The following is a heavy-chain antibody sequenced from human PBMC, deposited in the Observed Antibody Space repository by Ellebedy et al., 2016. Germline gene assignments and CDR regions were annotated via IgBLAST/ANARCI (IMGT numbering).Heavy chain of an antibody. Sequence: ASVKVSCXASGYTLISYGITWVRQAPGQGLEWMGWIRAYNGNTKYAQNFQDRVTMTTDTSTSTAYMELRSLKSDDTAVYYCARVSLGGYEWELGWFDPWGQGSLVTVSS. J-gene: IGHJ5*02. CDR1: GYTLISYG. D-gene: IGHD5-12*01. V-gene: IGHV1-18*01. CDR2: IRAYNGNT. CDR3: ARVSLGGYEWELGWFDP.